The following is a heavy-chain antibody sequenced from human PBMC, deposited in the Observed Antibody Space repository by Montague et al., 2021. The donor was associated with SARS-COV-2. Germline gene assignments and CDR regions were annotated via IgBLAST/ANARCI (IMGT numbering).Heavy chain of an antibody. Sequence: SETLSLTCAVSGGSFSGYYWSWIRQPPGKGLEWIGEINHSGSTNYNPSLKSRVTISVDTSKNQFSLKLSSVTAADTAVYYCARGYHVRFLDWASRQSTFDYWGQGTLVTVSS. V-gene: IGHV4-34*01. D-gene: IGHD3-3*01. J-gene: IGHJ4*02. CDR2: INHSGST. CDR1: GGSFSGYY. CDR3: ARGYHVRFLDWASRQSTFDY.